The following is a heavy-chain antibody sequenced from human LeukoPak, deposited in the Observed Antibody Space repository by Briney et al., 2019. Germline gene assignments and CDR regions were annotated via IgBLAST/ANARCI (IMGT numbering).Heavy chain of an antibody. CDR2: IIPIFGTA. CDR1: GGTFSSYS. D-gene: IGHD4-23*01. CDR3: ARVTGGKILHYFDS. V-gene: IGHV1-69*06. Sequence: RASVMVSCKASGGTFSSYSISWVRQAPGHGLEWMGGIIPIFGTANYAQKFQGRVTITADKSTSTDYMELSSLRSEDTGVYYCARVTGGKILHYFDSWGQGTLVSVSS. J-gene: IGHJ4*02.